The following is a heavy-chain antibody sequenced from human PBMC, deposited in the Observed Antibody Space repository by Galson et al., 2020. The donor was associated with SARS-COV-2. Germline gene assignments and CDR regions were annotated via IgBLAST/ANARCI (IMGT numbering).Heavy chain of an antibody. CDR3: ARDAHFEDSSGYYSTFDY. Sequence: GESLKISCAASGFTFSDYYMSWIRQAPGKGLEWVSYISSSGSTIYYADSVKGRFTISRDNAKNSLYLQMNSLRAEDTAVYYCARDAHFEDSSGYYSTFDYWGQGTLVTVSS. V-gene: IGHV3-11*01. J-gene: IGHJ4*02. CDR2: ISSSGSTI. CDR1: GFTFSDYY. D-gene: IGHD3-22*01.